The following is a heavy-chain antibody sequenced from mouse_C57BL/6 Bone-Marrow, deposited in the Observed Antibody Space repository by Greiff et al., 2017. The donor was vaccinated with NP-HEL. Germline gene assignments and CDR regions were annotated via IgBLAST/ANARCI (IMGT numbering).Heavy chain of an antibody. CDR1: GYTFTSYW. CDR3: AGGHGYDEYAMDY. D-gene: IGHD2-2*01. V-gene: IGHV1-69*01. J-gene: IGHJ4*01. Sequence: QVQLQQPGAELVMPGASVKLSCKASGYTFTSYWMHWVKQSPGQGLEWIGEIDPSDSYTNYNQKFKGKSTLTVDKSSSTAYMQLSSLTSEDSAVYYCAGGHGYDEYAMDYWGQGNAVTVSS. CDR2: IDPSDSYT.